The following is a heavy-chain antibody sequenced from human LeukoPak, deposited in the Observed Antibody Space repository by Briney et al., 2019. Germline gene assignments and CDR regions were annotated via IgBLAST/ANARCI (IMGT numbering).Heavy chain of an antibody. J-gene: IGHJ4*02. CDR2: IYYSGST. CDR3: ARVGFTDYYDSSGWFDY. CDR1: GGSISSYY. V-gene: IGHV4-59*01. Sequence: SETLSLTCTVSGGSISSYYWSWIRQPPGKGLEWVGYIYYSGSTNYNPSLKSRVTISVDKSKNKFSLKLSSVNAADTAVYYCARVGFTDYYDSSGWFDYWGQGTLVTVSS. D-gene: IGHD3-22*01.